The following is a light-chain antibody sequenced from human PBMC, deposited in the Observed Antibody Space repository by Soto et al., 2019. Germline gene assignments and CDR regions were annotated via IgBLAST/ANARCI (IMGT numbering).Light chain of an antibody. J-gene: IGKJ3*01. Sequence: DIQMTQSPSSLSASVGDRVTITCRASQSISSYLNWYQQKPGKAPKLLIYAASSLQSVVPSRFSGSGSGTDFTLTISSLQPEDFATYYCQQSYSTPFTFAPGTKVDIK. CDR2: AAS. CDR1: QSISSY. V-gene: IGKV1-39*01. CDR3: QQSYSTPFT.